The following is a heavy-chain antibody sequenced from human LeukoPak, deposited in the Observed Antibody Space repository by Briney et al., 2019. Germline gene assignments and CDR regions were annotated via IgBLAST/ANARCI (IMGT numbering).Heavy chain of an antibody. D-gene: IGHD6-6*01. Sequence: GGSLRLSCAASGFAFSSHWMSWVRQAPGKGLEWVANINQGGNDRNYVDSVKGRFTISRDNAQNSLYLQMDSLRVEDTAMYYCAREWYSSWYYYYGMDVWGQGTTVTVSS. CDR1: GFAFSSHW. V-gene: IGHV3-7*01. CDR3: AREWYSSWYYYYGMDV. J-gene: IGHJ6*02. CDR2: INQGGNDR.